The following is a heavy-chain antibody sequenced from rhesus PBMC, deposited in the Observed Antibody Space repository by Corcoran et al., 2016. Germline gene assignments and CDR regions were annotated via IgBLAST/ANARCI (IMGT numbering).Heavy chain of an antibody. V-gene: IGHV4-169*02. CDR1: GGSISSSY. D-gene: IGHD3-28*01. Sequence: QLQLQESGPGLVKPSETLSVTCAVSGGSISSSYWSWIRQAPGKGLEWIGYIYGSGSSTNYNPSLKSRVTLSVDTSKNQLSLKLSSVTTADTAVYYCAREYYDSGYYTRDASDFWGQGLRVTVSS. CDR3: AREYYDSGYYTRDASDF. CDR2: IYGSGSST. J-gene: IGHJ3*01.